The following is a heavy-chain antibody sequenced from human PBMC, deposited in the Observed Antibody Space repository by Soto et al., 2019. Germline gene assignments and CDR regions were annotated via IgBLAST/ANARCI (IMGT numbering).Heavy chain of an antibody. CDR1: GDSISSSTYY. V-gene: IGHV4-39*01. CDR2: IYYSGTT. Sequence: TSETLSLTCTVSGDSISSSTYYWGWIRQPPGKGLEWIGSIYYSGTTYYNPSLESRVTISVDTSRIHFSLKLISVAAADTAVYFCARQPYDSSDYFDYWGQGTLVTVSS. D-gene: IGHD3-22*01. CDR3: ARQPYDSSDYFDY. J-gene: IGHJ4*02.